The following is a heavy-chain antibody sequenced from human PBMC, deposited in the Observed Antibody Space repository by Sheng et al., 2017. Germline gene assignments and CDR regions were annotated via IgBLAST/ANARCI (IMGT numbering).Heavy chain of an antibody. V-gene: IGHV3-15*01. CDR2: IKSKTDGGTT. CDR1: GFTFSNAW. D-gene: IGHD4-17*01. CDR3: TTDIGFSYGDYALV. J-gene: IGHJ4*02. Sequence: EVQLVESGGGLVKPGGSLRLSCAASGFTFSNAWMSWVRQAPGKGLEWVGRIKSKTDGGTTDYAAPVKGRFTISRDDSKNTLYLQMNSLKTEDTAVYYCTTDIGFSYGDYALVWGQGTLVTVSS.